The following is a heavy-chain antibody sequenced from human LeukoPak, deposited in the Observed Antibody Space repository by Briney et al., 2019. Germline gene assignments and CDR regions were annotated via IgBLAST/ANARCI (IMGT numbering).Heavy chain of an antibody. J-gene: IGHJ5*02. Sequence: ASVKVSCKASGGTFSSYAISWVRQAPGQGLELMGATIPIFGTASYAQKFQGRVMITTDESTSTAYMELSSLRSEDTAVYYCARAQRCSGGSCYPIFNNWFDPWGQGTLVTVSS. CDR2: TIPIFGTA. V-gene: IGHV1-69*05. D-gene: IGHD2-15*01. CDR3: ARAQRCSGGSCYPIFNNWFDP. CDR1: GGTFSSYA.